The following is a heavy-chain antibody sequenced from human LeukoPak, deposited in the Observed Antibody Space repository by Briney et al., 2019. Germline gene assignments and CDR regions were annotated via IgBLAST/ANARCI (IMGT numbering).Heavy chain of an antibody. CDR3: TTGVTPGAFDI. CDR2: IKSKTDGGTT. J-gene: IGHJ3*02. Sequence: GGSLRLSCAASGFTFSNYGLSWVRRAPGKGLEWVGRIKSKTDGGTTDYAAPVKGRFTISRDDSKNTLYLQMNSLKTEDTAVYYCTTGVTPGAFDIWGQGTMVTVSS. D-gene: IGHD3-16*02. V-gene: IGHV3-15*01. CDR1: GFTFSNYG.